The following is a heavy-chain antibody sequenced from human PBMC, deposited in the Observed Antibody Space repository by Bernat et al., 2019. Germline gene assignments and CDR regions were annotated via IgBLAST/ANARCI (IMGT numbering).Heavy chain of an antibody. J-gene: IGHJ6*03. CDR2: IWDDASKK. D-gene: IGHD3-9*01. Sequence: QVQLVESGGGVVQPGRSLRLSCAASGFTFSSYGMHWVRQAPGKGLEWVALIWDDASKKYYADSVKGRFTISRDNSKNTLYLQMNSLRVEDTAVYDCVRVFDYYHMDVWGKGTTVTVSS. CDR1: GFTFSSYG. V-gene: IGHV3-33*01. CDR3: VRVFDYYHMDV.